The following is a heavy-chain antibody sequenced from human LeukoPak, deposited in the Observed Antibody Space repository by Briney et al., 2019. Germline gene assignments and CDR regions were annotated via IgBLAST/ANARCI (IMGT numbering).Heavy chain of an antibody. Sequence: GGPLDLPCAASGFPFRGYALSWFGQPPGKGLDWSSAFSGSSGSTYYADSVKGRFTISRDNSKSTLYLQMSSLRAEDTALYYCAKDPSSSSPSFWFDPWGQGTLVTVSS. CDR1: GFPFRGYA. V-gene: IGHV3-23*01. CDR2: FSGSSGST. CDR3: AKDPSSSSPSFWFDP. J-gene: IGHJ5*02. D-gene: IGHD6-13*01.